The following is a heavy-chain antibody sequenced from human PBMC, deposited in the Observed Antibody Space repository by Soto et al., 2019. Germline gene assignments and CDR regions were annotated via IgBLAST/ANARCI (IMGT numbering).Heavy chain of an antibody. CDR2: IYYSGSN. J-gene: IGHJ3*01. V-gene: IGHV4-31*01. CDR3: ARRRVEDGPSGAFDV. CDR1: GGSISSGCYY. Sequence: PTETLSLTCAVSGGSISSGCYYWSWIRQHPGKGLECIGNIYYSGSNYYNPALKSLVTISVNTSKNQFSLMRSSVTAADTAVYYCARRRVEDGPSGAFDVWGQGTMVTLSS. D-gene: IGHD2-15*01.